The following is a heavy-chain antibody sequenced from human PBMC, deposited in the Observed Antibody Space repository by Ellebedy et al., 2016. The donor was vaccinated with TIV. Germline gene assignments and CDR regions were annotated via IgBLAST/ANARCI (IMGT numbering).Heavy chain of an antibody. J-gene: IGHJ4*02. CDR3: TKGSSWSYDY. V-gene: IGHV3-7*01. CDR1: GFTFSSHW. D-gene: IGHD4/OR15-4a*01. Sequence: GESLKISCAASGFTFSSHWMKWVRQAPGKGPEWVATINQEGSEKYYVDSVKGRFTIARDNAKKSLYLQMDSLRTEDTALYYCTKGSSWSYDYWGQGALVTVSS. CDR2: INQEGSEK.